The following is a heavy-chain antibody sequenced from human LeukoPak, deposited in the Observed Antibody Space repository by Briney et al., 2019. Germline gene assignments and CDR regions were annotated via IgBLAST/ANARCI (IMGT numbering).Heavy chain of an antibody. CDR3: ARDLVVVPAAKLDFPNAFDI. CDR2: ISAYNGNT. CDR1: GYTCTSYG. V-gene: IGHV1-18*01. D-gene: IGHD2-2*01. J-gene: IGHJ3*02. Sequence: ASVKVSCKASGYTCTSYGISWVRQAPGQGLEWMGWISAYNGNTNYAQKLQGRVTMTTDTSTSTAYMELRSLRSDDTAVYYCARDLVVVPAAKLDFPNAFDIWGQGTMVTVSS.